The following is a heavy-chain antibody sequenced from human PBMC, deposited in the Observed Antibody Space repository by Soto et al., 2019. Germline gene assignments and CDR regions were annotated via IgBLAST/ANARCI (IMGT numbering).Heavy chain of an antibody. CDR2: INPSGGST. V-gene: IGHV1-46*01. J-gene: IGHJ4*02. CDR3: ARDGRERGYSGYANDCLDF. D-gene: IGHD5-12*01. CDR1: GYTFTSYY. Sequence: ASVKVSCKASGYTFTSYYMHWVRQAPGQGLEWMGIINPSGGSTSYAQKFQGRVTMTRDTSTGTVYMELTSLRAEDTAVYFCARDGRERGYSGYANDCLDFWGQGTLVTVSS.